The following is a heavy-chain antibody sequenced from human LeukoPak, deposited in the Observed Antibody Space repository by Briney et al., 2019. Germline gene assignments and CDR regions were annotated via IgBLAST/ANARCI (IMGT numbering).Heavy chain of an antibody. CDR3: ARDGPPTGAGDFDY. Sequence: GGSLRLSCAASGFTFSSYAMTWVRQAPGKGLEWVSSLSGSGGGTWYAGSVKGRFTISRDNSKNTLYLQMNSLRAEDTAVYYCARDGPPTGAGDFDYWGQGTPVTVSP. J-gene: IGHJ4*02. CDR2: LSGSGGGT. D-gene: IGHD3-10*01. V-gene: IGHV3-23*01. CDR1: GFTFSSYA.